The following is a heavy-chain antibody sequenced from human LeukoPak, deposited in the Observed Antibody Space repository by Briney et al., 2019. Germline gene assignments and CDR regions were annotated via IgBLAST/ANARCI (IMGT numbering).Heavy chain of an antibody. CDR3: ARVNNYYDSSGYLYYFDN. J-gene: IGHJ4*02. Sequence: ASVKVSCMASGYTFIDYHIHWVRQAPGQGLEWMGWINPNSRDTNYAQKFQGRVTMTRDTSLNTAYMELSRLRSDDTAVYYCARVNNYYDSSGYLYYFDNWGPGTLVTVSS. CDR1: GYTFIDYH. CDR2: INPNSRDT. D-gene: IGHD3-22*01. V-gene: IGHV1-2*02.